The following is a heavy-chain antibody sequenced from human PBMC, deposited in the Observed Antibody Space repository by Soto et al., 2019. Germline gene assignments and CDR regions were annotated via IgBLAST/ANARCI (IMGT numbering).Heavy chain of an antibody. Sequence: QVQLVQSGAEVKKPGASVKVSCKASGYTFTSYGISWVRQAPGQGLEWMGWISAYNGNTNYAQKLQGRVTMTTDTSXSPAYMELRSLRSDDTAVYYWARGRRLVIQSGGMDVWGQGTTVTVSS. J-gene: IGHJ6*02. D-gene: IGHD3-9*01. CDR2: ISAYNGNT. V-gene: IGHV1-18*01. CDR1: GYTFTSYG. CDR3: ARGRRLVIQSGGMDV.